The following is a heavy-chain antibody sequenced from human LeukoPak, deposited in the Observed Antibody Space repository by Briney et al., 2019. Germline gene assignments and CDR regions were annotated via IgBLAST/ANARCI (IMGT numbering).Heavy chain of an antibody. Sequence: GGSLRLSCAASGFTFSSYAMNWVRQAPGKGLEWVSFISSSGSDIYYTDSVKGRFTISRDNAKNSLYLQMNSLRAEDTAVYHCAREAGPVGPGFWGQGTLVTVSS. CDR2: ISSSGSDI. J-gene: IGHJ4*02. CDR3: AREAGPVGPGF. D-gene: IGHD6-13*01. V-gene: IGHV3-21*01. CDR1: GFTFSSYA.